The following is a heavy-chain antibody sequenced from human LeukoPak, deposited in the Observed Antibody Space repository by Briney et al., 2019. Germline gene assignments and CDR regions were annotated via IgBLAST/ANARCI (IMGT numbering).Heavy chain of an antibody. CDR2: INHSGST. D-gene: IGHD3-10*01. V-gene: IGHV4-34*01. CDR1: GGSFCGYY. Sequence: SETLALTQAVCGGSFCGYYWSWIRQPPGKGLEWIGEINHSGSTNYNPSLKSRVTISVDTCKNQFSLKLSSVTAADTAVYYCARVIRGSFGYLKNWFDPWGQGTLVTVPS. CDR3: ARVIRGSFGYLKNWFDP. J-gene: IGHJ5*02.